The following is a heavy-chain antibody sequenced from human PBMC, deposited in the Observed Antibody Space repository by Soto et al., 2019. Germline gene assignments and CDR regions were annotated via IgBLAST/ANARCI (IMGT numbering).Heavy chain of an antibody. D-gene: IGHD6-19*01. J-gene: IGHJ4*02. V-gene: IGHV3-23*01. CDR2: ISCCGGSA. CDR1: GFNFKKFA. CDR3: AKADGQQWLIPHLDH. Sequence: EVQLLESGGGVVQPGGSLRLSCVASGFNFKKFAMAWVRQAAGEGLEWVSGISCCGGSASYADSVKVRFSIARDDSKNTVSLQLNSLRVEDTAQYYCAKADGQQWLIPHLDHWGQGTLVTVS.